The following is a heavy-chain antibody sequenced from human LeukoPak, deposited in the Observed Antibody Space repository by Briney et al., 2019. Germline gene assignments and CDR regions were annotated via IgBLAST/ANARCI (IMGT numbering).Heavy chain of an antibody. CDR1: GGSFSGYY. J-gene: IGHJ4*02. CDR3: ARGRLGYGSGSYYTTFDY. Sequence: SETLSLTCAVYGGSFSGYYWSWIRQPPGKGLEWIGEINHSGSTNYNPSLKSRVTISVDTSKNQFSLKLSSVTAADTAVYYCARGRLGYGSGSYYTTFDYWGQGTLVTVSS. V-gene: IGHV4-34*01. CDR2: INHSGST. D-gene: IGHD3-10*01.